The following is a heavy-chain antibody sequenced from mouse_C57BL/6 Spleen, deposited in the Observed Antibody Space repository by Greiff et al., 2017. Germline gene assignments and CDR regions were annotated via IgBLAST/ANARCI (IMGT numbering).Heavy chain of an antibody. D-gene: IGHD2-4*01. CDR1: GYSITSGYY. Sequence: DVQLQESGPGLVKPSQSLSLTCSVTGYSITSGYYWNWIRQFPGNKLEWMGYISYDGSNNYNPSLKNRISITRYTSKNQFFLKLNSVTTEDTATYYCARDDYDCMDYWGQGTSVTVSS. CDR2: ISYDGSN. V-gene: IGHV3-6*01. J-gene: IGHJ4*01. CDR3: ARDDYDCMDY.